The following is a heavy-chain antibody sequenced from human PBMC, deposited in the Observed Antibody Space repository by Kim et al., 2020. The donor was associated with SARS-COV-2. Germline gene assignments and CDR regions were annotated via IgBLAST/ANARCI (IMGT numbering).Heavy chain of an antibody. D-gene: IGHD4-17*01. Sequence: SETLSLTCTVSGGSISSSSYYWGWIRQPPGQGLEWNGSIYYSGSTYYNPSLKSRVTISVDTSKNQFSLKLSSVTAAATAVYSCARSTDYGDYNWFDPW. CDR3: ARSTDYGDYNWFDP. V-gene: IGHV4-39*01. CDR2: IYYSGST. CDR1: GGSISSSSYY. J-gene: IGHJ5*02.